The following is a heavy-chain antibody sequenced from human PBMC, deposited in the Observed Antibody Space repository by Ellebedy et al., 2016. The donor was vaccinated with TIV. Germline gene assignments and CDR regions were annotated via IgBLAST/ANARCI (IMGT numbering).Heavy chain of an antibody. D-gene: IGHD3-3*02. CDR2: ISYSGST. CDR1: GGSISPYY. V-gene: IGHV4-59*01. J-gene: IGHJ6*02. Sequence: SETLSLXXSVSGGSISPYYWHWFRQPPGKGLEWIGYISYSGSTNYNPSLKSRVTISVDTSKNQFSLKVSSVTAADTAVYYCAGAVLGTYGMDVWGQGTTVTVSS. CDR3: AGAVLGTYGMDV.